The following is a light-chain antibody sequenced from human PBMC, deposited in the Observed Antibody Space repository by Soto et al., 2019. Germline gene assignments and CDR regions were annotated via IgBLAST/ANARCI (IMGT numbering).Light chain of an antibody. V-gene: IGKV3-15*01. CDR2: GTS. CDR1: HRFSGT. J-gene: IGKJ4*01. Sequence: EIIMTQSPATLSVSPGGSAPPSCGAIHRFSGTLAWYQQKPGQAPRLLIYGTSTRATGIPPRFSGSGSGTEFTLTISSLQSEDFAVYFCQQYNNWPLTFGGGTKVEIK. CDR3: QQYNNWPLT.